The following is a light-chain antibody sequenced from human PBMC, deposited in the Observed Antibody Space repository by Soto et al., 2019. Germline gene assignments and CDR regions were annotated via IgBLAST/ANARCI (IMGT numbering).Light chain of an antibody. Sequence: QSVLTQPPSVSAAPGQRVTISCSGSSSNIGGNSVSWYQQLPGTAPKLLIYDDDKRPSGIPDRFSGSKSGTSATLGITGFQTGEEADYYCGSWDSSLSAYVFGAVIKVSVL. CDR2: DDD. CDR1: SSNIGGNS. J-gene: IGLJ1*01. V-gene: IGLV1-51*01. CDR3: GSWDSSLSAYV.